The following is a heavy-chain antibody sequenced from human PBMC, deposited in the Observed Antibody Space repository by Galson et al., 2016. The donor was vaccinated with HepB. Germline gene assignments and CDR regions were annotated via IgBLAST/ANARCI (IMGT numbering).Heavy chain of an antibody. CDR2: ISAKNGHT. V-gene: IGHV1-18*04. D-gene: IGHD4-11*01. Sequence: SVKVSCKASGYTFTSYYMHWVRQAPGQGLEWMGWISAKNGHTTYAQKVQGRVTTTTDISTSTAYMELRSLRSDDTAIYYCAIDYGNYEYAFDIWGQGTLVTVSS. CDR1: GYTFTSYY. J-gene: IGHJ3*02. CDR3: AIDYGNYEYAFDI.